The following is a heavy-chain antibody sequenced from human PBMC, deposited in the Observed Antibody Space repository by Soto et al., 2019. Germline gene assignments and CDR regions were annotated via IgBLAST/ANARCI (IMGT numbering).Heavy chain of an antibody. Sequence: ASVKVSCKASGGTFSSYTISWVRQAPGQGLEWMGRIIPILGIANYAQKFQGRVTITADKSTSTAYMELSSLRSEDTAVYYCAREYYYGSGSYYNRVYWGQGTLITV. J-gene: IGHJ4*02. D-gene: IGHD3-10*01. V-gene: IGHV1-69*04. CDR3: AREYYYGSGSYYNRVY. CDR1: GGTFSSYT. CDR2: IIPILGIA.